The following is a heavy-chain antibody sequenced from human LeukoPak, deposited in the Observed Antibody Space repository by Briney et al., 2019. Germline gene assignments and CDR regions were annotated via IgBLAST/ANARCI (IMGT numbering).Heavy chain of an antibody. V-gene: IGHV3-23*01. D-gene: IGHD2-2*01. Sequence: GGSLRLSCAASGFTFSSYAMSWVRQAPGKGLEWVSAISGGGGSTYYADSVKGRFTISRDNSKNTLYLQMNSLRAEDTAVYYCAKDRGGYCSSTSCYFGPFDPWGQGTLVTVSS. CDR3: AKDRGGYCSSTSCYFGPFDP. CDR2: ISGGGGST. CDR1: GFTFSSYA. J-gene: IGHJ5*02.